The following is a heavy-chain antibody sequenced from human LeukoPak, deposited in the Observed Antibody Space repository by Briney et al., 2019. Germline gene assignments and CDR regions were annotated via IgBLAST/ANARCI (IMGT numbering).Heavy chain of an antibody. D-gene: IGHD2-15*01. J-gene: IGHJ5*02. CDR3: ARGVAALFDP. Sequence: KPSETLSLTCTVSGASITNFFWSWIRQPPGKGREWIGHIYYNGSTDYNPSLKSRVTMSMDTSKNHFSLRLLSVTAADTAVYYCARGVAALFDPWGQGTPVTVSS. V-gene: IGHV4-59*08. CDR1: GASITNFF. CDR2: IYYNGST.